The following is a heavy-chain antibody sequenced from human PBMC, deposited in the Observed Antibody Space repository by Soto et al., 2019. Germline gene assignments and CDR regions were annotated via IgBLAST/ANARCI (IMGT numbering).Heavy chain of an antibody. Sequence: QVQLVQSGAEVKKPGASVKVSCKASGYTFTGYYMHWVRQAPGQGLEWMGWINPNSGGTNYAQKFQGWVSMTRDTSISTAYMELSRLRSDDPAVYYCARALGDCSGGSCYIDYWGQGTLVTVSS. CDR2: INPNSGGT. CDR1: GYTFTGYY. J-gene: IGHJ4*02. V-gene: IGHV1-2*04. D-gene: IGHD2-15*01. CDR3: ARALGDCSGGSCYIDY.